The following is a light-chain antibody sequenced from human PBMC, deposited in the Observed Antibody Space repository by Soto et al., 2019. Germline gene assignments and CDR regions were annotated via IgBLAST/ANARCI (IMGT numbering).Light chain of an antibody. Sequence: EIVLTQSPGTLSLSPGERATLSCRASQSVSSSYLAWYQQKPGQAPRLLIYGASSRATGIPDRFSGSGSGTDFTLTISRLEPEDFAVYYCQPYDSSLTFGGGTEV. CDR2: GAS. CDR1: QSVSSSY. J-gene: IGKJ4*01. CDR3: QPYDSSLT. V-gene: IGKV3-20*01.